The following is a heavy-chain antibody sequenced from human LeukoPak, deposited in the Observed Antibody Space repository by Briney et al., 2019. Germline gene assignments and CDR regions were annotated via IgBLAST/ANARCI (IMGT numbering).Heavy chain of an antibody. Sequence: TSETLSLTCTVSGGSISSGGYYWSWIRQPPGKGLGWIGYIYHSGSTYYNPSLKSRVTISVDRSKNQFSLKLSSVTAADTAVYYCARVGLGSAFDIWGQGTMVTVPS. J-gene: IGHJ3*02. D-gene: IGHD7-27*01. CDR3: ARVGLGSAFDI. CDR2: IYHSGST. V-gene: IGHV4-30-2*01. CDR1: GGSISSGGYY.